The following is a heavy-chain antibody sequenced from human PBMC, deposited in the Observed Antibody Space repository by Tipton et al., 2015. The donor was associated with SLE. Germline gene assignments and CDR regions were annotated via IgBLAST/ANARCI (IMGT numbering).Heavy chain of an antibody. CDR2: IYYSGST. J-gene: IGHJ4*02. V-gene: IGHV4-39*01. D-gene: IGHD6-19*01. CDR1: GGSISSSSYY. Sequence: TLSLTCTVSGGSISSSSYYRGWIRQPPGKGLEWIGSIYYSGSTYYNPSLKSRVTISVDTSKNQFSLKLSSVTAADTAVYYCARGPFQRWPPGAYWGQGTLVTVSS. CDR3: ARGPFQRWPPGAY.